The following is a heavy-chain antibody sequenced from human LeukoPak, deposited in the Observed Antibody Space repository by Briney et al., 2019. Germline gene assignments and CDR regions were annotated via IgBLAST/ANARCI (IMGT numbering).Heavy chain of an antibody. V-gene: IGHV4-31*01. CDR2: IYYSGPT. CDR1: GVSISGGGYY. Sequence: PPETLSLTCTVSGVSISGGGYYWSWIRQHAGNGMEWIVFIYYSGPTSSNPSLKSPVTISVDTSKNQFSLKLSSVTAADTDVYDCARGTAAAGTRYYFDYWGQGTLVTVSS. D-gene: IGHD6-13*01. J-gene: IGHJ4*02. CDR3: ARGTAAAGTRYYFDY.